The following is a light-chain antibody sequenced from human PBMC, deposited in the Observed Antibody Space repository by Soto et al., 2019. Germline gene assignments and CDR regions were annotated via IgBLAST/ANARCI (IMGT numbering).Light chain of an antibody. J-gene: IGKJ2*01. Sequence: EIVLTQSPGTLSLSPGERATLSCRASQSVSSSYLAWYQQKPGQAPRLLIYGASSTATGIPDRFSRSGSGTAFTLTITRLEPEDFAVYYCQQYGSSPLGQGTKLEIK. CDR2: GAS. CDR3: QQYGSSP. V-gene: IGKV3-20*01. CDR1: QSVSSSY.